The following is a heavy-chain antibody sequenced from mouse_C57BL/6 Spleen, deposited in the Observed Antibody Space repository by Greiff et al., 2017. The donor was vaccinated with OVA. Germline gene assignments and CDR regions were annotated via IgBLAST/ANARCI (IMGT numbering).Heavy chain of an antibody. J-gene: IGHJ3*01. CDR3: ARDGNHERFAY. CDR2: IDPSDSYT. CDR1: GYTFTSYW. D-gene: IGHD2-1*01. Sequence: QVQLQQPGAELVMPGASVKLSCKASGYTFTSYWMHWVKQRPGQGLEWIGEIDPSDSYTNYNQKFKGKSTLTVDKSSSTAYMELNSLTSEDSAVYYCARDGNHERFAYWGQGTLVTVSA. V-gene: IGHV1-69*01.